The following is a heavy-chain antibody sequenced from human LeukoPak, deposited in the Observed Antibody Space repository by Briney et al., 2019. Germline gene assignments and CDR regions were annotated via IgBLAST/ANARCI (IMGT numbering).Heavy chain of an antibody. J-gene: IGHJ5*02. Sequence: SETLSLTCTVSGASVSNYYWNWIRQPPGKGLEWIGCIYYSGSTNYNPSLKSRVTISVDTSKNQFSLKLSSVTAADTAVYYCARAGGYDILTGYYKVGWFDPWGQGTLVTVSS. CDR2: IYYSGST. V-gene: IGHV4-59*08. CDR3: ARAGGYDILTGYYKVGWFDP. D-gene: IGHD3-9*01. CDR1: GASVSNYY.